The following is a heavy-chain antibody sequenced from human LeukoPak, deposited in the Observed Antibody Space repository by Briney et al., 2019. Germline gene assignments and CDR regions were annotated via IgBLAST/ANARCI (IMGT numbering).Heavy chain of an antibody. Sequence: GGSLRLSCVASGFTFSNYWLTWVRQAPGKGLEWVANIKHDGSDQYYLDSVKGRFTISRDNVKNTLYLQMNSLSAEDTAVYYCAKVGTNFLRYHFDSWGRGTLVTVSS. J-gene: IGHJ4*02. D-gene: IGHD1-1*01. V-gene: IGHV3-7*01. CDR2: IKHDGSDQ. CDR3: AKVGTNFLRYHFDS. CDR1: GFTFSNYW.